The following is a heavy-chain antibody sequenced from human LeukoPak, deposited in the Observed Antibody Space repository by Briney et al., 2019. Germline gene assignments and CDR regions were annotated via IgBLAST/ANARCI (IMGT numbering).Heavy chain of an antibody. J-gene: IGHJ6*03. D-gene: IGHD3/OR15-3a*01. CDR3: ARVSNGLRYYYYYMDV. Sequence: GASVKVSCKASGYTFTSYGISWVRQAPGQGLEWMGWISAYNGNTNYAQKLQGRVTMTTDTSTSTAYVELRSLRSDDTAVYYCARVSNGLRYYYYYMDVWGKGTTVTVSS. V-gene: IGHV1-18*01. CDR1: GYTFTSYG. CDR2: ISAYNGNT.